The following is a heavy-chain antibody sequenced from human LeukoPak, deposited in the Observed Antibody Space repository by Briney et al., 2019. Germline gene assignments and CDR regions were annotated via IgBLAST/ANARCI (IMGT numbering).Heavy chain of an antibody. CDR2: VYYNGDI. Sequence: SETLSLTCSVSGVPISTCYWSWLRQSPGKGLEWIAYVYYNGDILYNPSLKSRVSISLDTSKNQVSLSVTSVTAADTAVYYCARGFAVAGTGFDYWGQGTLVTVSS. D-gene: IGHD6-19*01. J-gene: IGHJ4*02. CDR1: GVPISTCY. CDR3: ARGFAVAGTGFDY. V-gene: IGHV4-59*01.